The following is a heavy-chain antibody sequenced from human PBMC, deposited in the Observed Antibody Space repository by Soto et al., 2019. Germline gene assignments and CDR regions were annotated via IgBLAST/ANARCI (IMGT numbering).Heavy chain of an antibody. CDR3: ATPPVYSYYYYYGMDV. J-gene: IGHJ6*02. CDR2: INPNSGGT. CDR1: GYTFTGYY. Sequence: QVQLVQSGAEVKKPGASVKVSCKASGYTFTGYYMHWVRQAPGQGLEWMGWINPNSGGTNYAQKFQGRVTMTRDTSISTAYMELSRLRSDDTAVYYCATPPVYSYYYYYGMDVWGQGTTVTVSS. D-gene: IGHD5-12*01. V-gene: IGHV1-2*02.